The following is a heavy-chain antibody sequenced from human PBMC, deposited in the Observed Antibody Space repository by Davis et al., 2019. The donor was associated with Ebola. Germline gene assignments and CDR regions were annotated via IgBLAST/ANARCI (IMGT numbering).Heavy chain of an antibody. CDR2: IYHSGSP. J-gene: IGHJ4*02. CDR3: ARVLGNGDLLLEY. D-gene: IGHD4-17*01. V-gene: IGHV4-61*01. Sequence: ETLSLTCTVSGGSVSSGTNYWSWIRQPPGKGLEWIGYIYHSGSPIYNPSLKSRVTISVDTSKNLFSLKLTSVTAADTALYYCARVLGNGDLLLEYWGQGTLVTVSS. CDR1: GGSVSSGTNY.